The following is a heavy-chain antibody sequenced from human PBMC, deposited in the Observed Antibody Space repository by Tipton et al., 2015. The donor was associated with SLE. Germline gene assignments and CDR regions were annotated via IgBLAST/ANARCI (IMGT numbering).Heavy chain of an antibody. CDR1: GGSFSSYY. J-gene: IGHJ2*01. CDR2: IYYSGST. CDR3: ARVDDILTGMGYWYFDL. Sequence: TLSLTCAVYGGSFSSYYWSWIRQPPGKGLEWIGYIYYSGSTNYNPSLKSRVTISVDTSKNQFSLKLSSVTAADTAVYYCARVDDILTGMGYWYFDLWGRGTLVTVSS. D-gene: IGHD3-9*01. V-gene: IGHV4-59*08.